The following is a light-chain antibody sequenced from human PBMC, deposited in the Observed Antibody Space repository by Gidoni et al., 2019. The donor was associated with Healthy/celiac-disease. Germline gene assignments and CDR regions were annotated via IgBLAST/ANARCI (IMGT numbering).Light chain of an antibody. CDR2: AAS. J-gene: IGKJ4*01. Sequence: DIQMTPCPSSLSASVGDRVTITCQASQGISNYLDWYQQKPGKVPKLLIYAASTLQSGVPSRFSGSGSGTDFTLTISSLQPEDVATYYCQKYDSAPLTFGGGTKVEIK. CDR3: QKYDSAPLT. V-gene: IGKV1-27*01. CDR1: QGISNY.